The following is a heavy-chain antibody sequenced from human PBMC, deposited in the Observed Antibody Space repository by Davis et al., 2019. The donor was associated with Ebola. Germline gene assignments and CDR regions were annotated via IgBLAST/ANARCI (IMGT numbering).Heavy chain of an antibody. CDR3: ARGFAGYSYGTDFDY. CDR2: INHSGST. J-gene: IGHJ4*02. D-gene: IGHD5-18*01. CDR1: GRSFSGYY. Sequence: PSETLSLTCAVYGRSFSGYYWSWIRQPPGKGLEWIGEINHSGSTNYNPSLKSRVTISVDTSKNQFSLKLSSVTAADTAVYYCARGFAGYSYGTDFDYWGQGILVTVSS. V-gene: IGHV4-34*01.